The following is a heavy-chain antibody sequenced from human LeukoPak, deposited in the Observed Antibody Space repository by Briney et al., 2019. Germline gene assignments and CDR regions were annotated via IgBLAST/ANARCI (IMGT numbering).Heavy chain of an antibody. CDR2: FYYSGST. V-gene: IGHV4-39*01. CDR1: GGSISSSSYY. CDR3: ASPVVPAATHSYWDPGMDV. J-gene: IGHJ6*02. D-gene: IGHD2-2*01. Sequence: SETLSLTCTVSGGSISSSSYYWGWIRQPPGKGLEWIGSFYYSGSTYYNPSLKSRVTISVDTSKNQFSLKLSSVTAADTAVYYCASPVVPAATHSYWDPGMDVWGQGTTVTVSS.